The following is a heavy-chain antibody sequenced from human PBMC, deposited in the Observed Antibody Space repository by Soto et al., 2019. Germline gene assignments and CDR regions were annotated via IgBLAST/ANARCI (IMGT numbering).Heavy chain of an antibody. D-gene: IGHD3-3*01. CDR1: GFTFSSYW. J-gene: IGHJ6*02. V-gene: IGHV3-7*03. Sequence: HPGGSLRLSCAASGFTFSSYWMSWVRQAPGKGLEWVANIKQDGSEKYYVDSVKGRFTISRDNAKNSLYLQMNSLRAEDTAVYYCARGLRWSGYGYYYYYGMDVWGQGTTVTVSS. CDR2: IKQDGSEK. CDR3: ARGLRWSGYGYYYYYGMDV.